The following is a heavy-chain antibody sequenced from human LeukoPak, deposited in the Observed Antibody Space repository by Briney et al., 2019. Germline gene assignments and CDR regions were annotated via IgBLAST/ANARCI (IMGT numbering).Heavy chain of an antibody. CDR1: GGAINDSSYY. V-gene: IGHV4-39*07. Sequence: SETLSLTCTVSGGAINDSSYYRGWIRQPPGRGLEWIGSIYYRGSTYYNPSLKSRVTISIDTSKNQFSLKVNSVTAADTAVYYCARPRGYYGSGSYYDDWGQGTLVTVSS. CDR3: ARPRGYYGSGSYYDD. J-gene: IGHJ4*02. D-gene: IGHD3-10*01. CDR2: IYYRGST.